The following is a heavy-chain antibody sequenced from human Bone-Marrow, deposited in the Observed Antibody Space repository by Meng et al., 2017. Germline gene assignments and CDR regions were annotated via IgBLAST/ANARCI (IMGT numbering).Heavy chain of an antibody. CDR1: GYTFTGYY. V-gene: IGHV1-2*02. Sequence: ASVKVSCKASGYTFTGYYMHWVRQAPGQGLEWMGWINPNSGGTNYAQKFQGRVTMTRDTSISTAYMELSRLSSDDTAVYYCARARLQSNNWGIDYWGQGTLVTVSS. J-gene: IGHJ4*02. CDR2: INPNSGGT. CDR3: ARARLQSNNWGIDY. D-gene: IGHD5-24*01.